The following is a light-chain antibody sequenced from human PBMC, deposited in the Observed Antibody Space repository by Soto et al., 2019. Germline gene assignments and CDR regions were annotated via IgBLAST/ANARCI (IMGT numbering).Light chain of an antibody. J-gene: IGKJ5*01. Sequence: DIQMTQSPSSLSASVGDRVTITCRASQSISSYLNWYQQKPGKAPKLLIYGASTLQSGVPSRFSGSGSGTDFTLTITSLQPEDVATYYCQKDNSAPLTFGQGTRLEIK. V-gene: IGKV1-27*01. CDR1: QSISSY. CDR3: QKDNSAPLT. CDR2: GAS.